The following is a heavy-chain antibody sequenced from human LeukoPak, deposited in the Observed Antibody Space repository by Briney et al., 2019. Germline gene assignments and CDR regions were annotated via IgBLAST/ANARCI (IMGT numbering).Heavy chain of an antibody. CDR3: ARHRGRGEYSYYFDY. J-gene: IGHJ4*02. CDR2: INPSGGST. V-gene: IGHV1-46*01. D-gene: IGHD3-16*01. Sequence: ASVKVSCKASGYTFTGYYMHWVRQAPGQGLEWMGIINPSGGSTSYARKFQGRVTMTRDTSTSTVYMELSSLRSEDTAVYYCARHRGRGEYSYYFDYWGQGTLVTVSS. CDR1: GYTFTGYY.